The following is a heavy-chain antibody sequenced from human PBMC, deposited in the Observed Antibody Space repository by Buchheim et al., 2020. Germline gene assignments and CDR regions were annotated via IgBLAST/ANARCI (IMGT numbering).Heavy chain of an antibody. Sequence: QVQLQEAGPGLVKPSETLSLTCTVSGGSVSSGTYYWSWIRQPPGKGLEWIGYIYYSGSTNYNPSLKSRVTISVDTSNNQFSLKLSSVTVADTAVYFCARETYCSGNSCLYYFDYWGQGTL. D-gene: IGHD2-15*01. CDR3: ARETYCSGNSCLYYFDY. J-gene: IGHJ4*02. CDR2: IYYSGST. CDR1: GGSVSSGTYY. V-gene: IGHV4-61*01.